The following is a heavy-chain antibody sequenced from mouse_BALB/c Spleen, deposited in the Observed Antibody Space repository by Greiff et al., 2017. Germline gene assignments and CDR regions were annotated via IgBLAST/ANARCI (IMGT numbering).Heavy chain of an antibody. CDR3: ARYGGGRGFAY. V-gene: IGHV5-9*03. CDR2: ISSGGGNT. D-gene: IGHD1-1*02. Sequence: VESGGGLVKPGGSLKLPCAASGFPFSSYTMSWVRQTPEKRLEWVATISSGGGNTYYPDSVKGRFTISRDNAKNNLYLQMSSLRSEDTALYYCARYGGGRGFAYWGQGTLVTVSA. CDR1: GFPFSSYT. J-gene: IGHJ3*01.